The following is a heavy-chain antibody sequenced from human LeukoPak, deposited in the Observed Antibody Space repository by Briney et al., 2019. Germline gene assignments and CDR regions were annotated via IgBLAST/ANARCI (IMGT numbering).Heavy chain of an antibody. D-gene: IGHD6-19*01. CDR1: GFTFSSYN. J-gene: IGHJ6*03. Sequence: GGSLRLSCAASGFTFSSYNMNWVRQAPGQGLEWVSYISSSGSTIYYAHSVKGRFTISRDNAKNSLYLQMNSLRAEDTAVYYCARDREQWLKVRDYFYMDVWGKGTTVTVSS. CDR3: ARDREQWLKVRDYFYMDV. CDR2: ISSSGSTI. V-gene: IGHV3-48*04.